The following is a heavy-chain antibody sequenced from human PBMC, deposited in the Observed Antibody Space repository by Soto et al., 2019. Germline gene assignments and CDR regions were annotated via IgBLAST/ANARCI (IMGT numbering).Heavy chain of an antibody. J-gene: IGHJ4*02. D-gene: IGHD6-13*01. Sequence: QLQLQESGPGLVKPSETLSLTCTVSGGSISSSSYYWGWIRQPPGKGLEWIGSIYYSGSTYYNPSLKSRVTISVDTSKNQFSLKLSSVTAADTAVYYCARLLYSSSWYGAVRRETCFDYWGQGTLVTVSS. V-gene: IGHV4-39*01. CDR3: ARLLYSSSWYGAVRRETCFDY. CDR2: IYYSGST. CDR1: GGSISSSSYY.